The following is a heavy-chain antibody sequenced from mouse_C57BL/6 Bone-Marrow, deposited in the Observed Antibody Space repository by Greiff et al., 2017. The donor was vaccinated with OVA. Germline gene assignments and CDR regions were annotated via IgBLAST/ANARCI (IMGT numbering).Heavy chain of an antibody. J-gene: IGHJ2*01. V-gene: IGHV5-17*01. Sequence: EVKVVESGGGLVKPGGSLKLSCAASGFTFSDYGMHWVRQAPEKGLEWVAYISSGSSTIYYADTVKGRFTISRDNAKNTLFLKMTSLRSEDTAMYYCARRGGSRTRYYFDYWGQGTTLTVSS. CDR1: GFTFSDYG. D-gene: IGHD1-1*01. CDR3: ARRGGSRTRYYFDY. CDR2: ISSGSSTI.